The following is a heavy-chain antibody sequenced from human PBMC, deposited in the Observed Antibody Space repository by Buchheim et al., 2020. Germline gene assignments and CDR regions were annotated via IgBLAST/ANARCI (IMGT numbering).Heavy chain of an antibody. CDR2: VGSGHHT. J-gene: IGHJ4*02. CDR1: GFSFSPFG. D-gene: IGHD6-19*01. V-gene: IGHV3-21*01. CDR3: ARDFSGWSRDY. Sequence: DVQLVESGGGLVMPGGSLTLSCVTSGFSFSPFGMTWVRQAPGKGLEWVATVGSGHHTFYADLVEGRFTVSGDNARRSVFLQLNSLRAEDTAVYFCARDFSGWSRDYWGQGTL.